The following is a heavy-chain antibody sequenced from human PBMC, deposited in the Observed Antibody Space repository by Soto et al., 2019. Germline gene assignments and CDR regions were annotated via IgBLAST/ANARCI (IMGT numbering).Heavy chain of an antibody. CDR3: ALNRDYYDSSGSPPGFDY. D-gene: IGHD3-22*01. CDR2: IIPIFGTA. V-gene: IGHV1-69*01. J-gene: IGHJ4*02. CDR1: GGTFSSYA. Sequence: QVQLVQSGAEVKKPGSSVKVSCKASGGTFSSYAISWVRQAPGQGLEWMGGIIPIFGTANYAQKFQGRVTITADESTSSAYMELSSLRSEDTAVYYCALNRDYYDSSGSPPGFDYWGQGTLVTVCS.